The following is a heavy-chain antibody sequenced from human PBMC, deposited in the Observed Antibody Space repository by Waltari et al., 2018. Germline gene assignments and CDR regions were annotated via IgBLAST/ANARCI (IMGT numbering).Heavy chain of an antibody. J-gene: IGHJ4*02. CDR2: ISWDGGST. V-gene: IGHV3-43D*03. CDR1: GFTFDDYA. D-gene: IGHD6-6*01. Sequence: EVQLVESGGVVVQPGGTLRLSCAASGFTFDDYAMHWVRPAPGKGLEWVSLISWDGGSTYYADSVKGRFTISRDNSKNSLYLQMNSLRAEDTALYYCAKDVLAARMGGGFFDYWGQGTLVTVSS. CDR3: AKDVLAARMGGGFFDY.